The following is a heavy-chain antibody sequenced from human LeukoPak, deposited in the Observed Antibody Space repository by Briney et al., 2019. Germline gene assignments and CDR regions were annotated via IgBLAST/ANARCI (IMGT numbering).Heavy chain of an antibody. Sequence: SETLSLTCAVYGGSFSGYYWSWIRQPPGKGLEWIGEINHSGSTNYNPSLKSRVTISVDTSKNQFSLKLSSVTAADTAVYYCARHHRDRAFDIWGQGTMVTVSS. CDR3: ARHHRDRAFDI. CDR1: GGSFSGYY. D-gene: IGHD3-10*01. V-gene: IGHV4-34*01. CDR2: INHSGST. J-gene: IGHJ3*02.